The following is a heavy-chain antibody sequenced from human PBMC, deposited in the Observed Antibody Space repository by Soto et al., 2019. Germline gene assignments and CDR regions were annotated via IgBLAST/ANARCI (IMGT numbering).Heavy chain of an antibody. J-gene: IGHJ6*02. CDR2: INPKSGGT. Sequence: ASVQVSCKASGYSFTDYHIHWVRHAPGQGLEWLGRINPKSGGTSTAQKFQGWVTMTRDRSISTVYMELTRLRSDDTAVYFCARGHSTDCSNGVCSFFYNHEMDVWGQGTTVTVSS. V-gene: IGHV1-2*04. D-gene: IGHD2-8*01. CDR1: GYSFTDYH. CDR3: ARGHSTDCSNGVCSFFYNHEMDV.